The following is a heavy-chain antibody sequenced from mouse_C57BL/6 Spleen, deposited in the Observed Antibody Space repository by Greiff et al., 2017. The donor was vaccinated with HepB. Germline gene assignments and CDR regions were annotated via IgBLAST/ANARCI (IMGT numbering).Heavy chain of an antibody. V-gene: IGHV5-4*03. Sequence: EVKVEESGGGLVKPGGSLKLSCAASGFTFSSYAMSWVRQTPEKRLEWVATISDGGSYTYYPHNVKGRFTISRDNATNNLYLQMSHLKSEDTAMYYCARALYYDYSFAYWGQGTLVTVSA. J-gene: IGHJ3*01. CDR1: GFTFSSYA. D-gene: IGHD2-4*01. CDR2: ISDGGSYT. CDR3: ARALYYDYSFAY.